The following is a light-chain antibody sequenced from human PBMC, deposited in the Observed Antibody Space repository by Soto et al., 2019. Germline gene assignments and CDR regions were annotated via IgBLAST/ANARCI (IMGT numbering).Light chain of an antibody. J-gene: IGKJ1*01. CDR1: QSLVYSDGNTY. Sequence: DVVMTQSPLSLPVTLGQPASISCRSSQSLVYSDGNTYLSWFQQRPGQSPRRLSYWASNRDSGVPDRFSGSGSGTDFTLRISRVEAEDVAVYYCLQGSHWPWTFGQGTKVEIK. V-gene: IGKV2-30*01. CDR3: LQGSHWPWT. CDR2: WAS.